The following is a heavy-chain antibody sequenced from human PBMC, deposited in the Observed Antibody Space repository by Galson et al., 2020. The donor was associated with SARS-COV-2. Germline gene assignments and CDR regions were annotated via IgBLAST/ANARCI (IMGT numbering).Heavy chain of an antibody. V-gene: IGHV4-31*03. CDR1: GGSISSGGYY. Sequence: SETLSLTCTVSGGSISSGGYYWSWIRQHPGKGLEWIGYIYYSGSTYYNPSLKSRVTISVDTSKNQFSLKLSSVTAADTAVYYCARSVWVAVAGNERGGHYYYYYYGMDVWGQGTTVTVSS. CDR3: ARSVWVAVAGNERGGHYYYYYYGMDV. CDR2: IYYSGST. J-gene: IGHJ6*02. D-gene: IGHD6-19*01.